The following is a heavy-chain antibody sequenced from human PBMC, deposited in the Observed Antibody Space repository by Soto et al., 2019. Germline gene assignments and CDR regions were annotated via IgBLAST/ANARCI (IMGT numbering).Heavy chain of an antibody. CDR1: GYTFRSYG. CDR2: SNGSNGFT. CDR3: ARLSYSDALDV. Sequence: QVQLVQSGAEVRTPGASVKTSCKASGYTFRSYGVQWVRQAPGQSLEWVGWSNGSNGFTKYSQELQDRVTITRDTAASTIYMELRGLTSDDTAVYYCARLSYSDALDVWGQGTTVTVSS. D-gene: IGHD4-17*01. V-gene: IGHV1-3*02. J-gene: IGHJ6*02.